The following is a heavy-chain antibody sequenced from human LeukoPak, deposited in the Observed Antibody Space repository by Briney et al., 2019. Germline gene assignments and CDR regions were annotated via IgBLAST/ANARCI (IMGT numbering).Heavy chain of an antibody. V-gene: IGHV4-30-2*01. D-gene: IGHD3-10*01. CDR1: GGSISSGGYY. J-gene: IGHJ6*02. CDR2: IYHSGST. Sequence: SQTLSLTCTVSGGSISSGGYYWSWIRQPPGKGLEWIGYIYHSGSTYYNPSLKSRVTISVDKSKNQFSLKLSSVTAADTAVYYCARWFGELYYGMDVWGQGTTVTVSS. CDR3: ARWFGELYYGMDV.